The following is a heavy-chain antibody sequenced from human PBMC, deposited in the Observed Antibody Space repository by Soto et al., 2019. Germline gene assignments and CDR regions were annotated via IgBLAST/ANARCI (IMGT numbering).Heavy chain of an antibody. Sequence: QVQLQESGPGLVKPSQTLSLTCTVSGGSISSGDYYWSWIRQPPGKGLEWIGYIYYSGSTYYNPSLKSQATIAVDTSKNQSSLKLSSVTAADTAGYYCARVGGYCSGGSCYSDYWGQGTLVTVSS. V-gene: IGHV4-30-4*01. J-gene: IGHJ4*02. CDR2: IYYSGST. CDR3: ARVGGYCSGGSCYSDY. D-gene: IGHD2-15*01. CDR1: GGSISSGDYY.